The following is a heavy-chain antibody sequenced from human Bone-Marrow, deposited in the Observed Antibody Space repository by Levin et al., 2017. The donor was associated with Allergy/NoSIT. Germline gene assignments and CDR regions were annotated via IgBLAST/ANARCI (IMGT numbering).Heavy chain of an antibody. J-gene: IGHJ4*02. Sequence: AGGSLRLSCTVSSGSISSGKWWSWVRQPPGKGLEWIGEMHPSGRTNYKPSLKSRVIMSVDMSKNQFYLELTSVTAADTAIYYCSALGSYYDYSLGWWGQGTLVIVSS. CDR1: SGSISSGKW. CDR3: SALGSYYDYSLGW. CDR2: MHPSGRT. V-gene: IGHV4-4*02. D-gene: IGHD4-11*01.